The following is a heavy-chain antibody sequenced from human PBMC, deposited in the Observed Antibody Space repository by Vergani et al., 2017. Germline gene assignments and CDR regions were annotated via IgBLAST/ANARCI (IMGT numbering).Heavy chain of an antibody. V-gene: IGHV3-23*04. CDR3: AKDGDYGDYSFQH. CDR2: ISGSGGST. Sequence: EVQLVESGGGLVQPGGSLRLSCAASGFTVSSNYMSWVRQAPGKGLEWVSAISGSGGSTYYADSVKGRFTISRDNSKNTLYLQMNSLRAEDTAVYYCAKDGDYGDYSFQHWGQGTLVTVSS. CDR1: GFTVSSNY. J-gene: IGHJ1*01. D-gene: IGHD4-17*01.